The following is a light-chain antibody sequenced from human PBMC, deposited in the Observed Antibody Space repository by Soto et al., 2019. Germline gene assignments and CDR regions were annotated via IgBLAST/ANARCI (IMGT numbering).Light chain of an antibody. CDR3: QQYGRSYT. J-gene: IGKJ2*01. CDR1: QTIFNSY. V-gene: IGKV3-20*01. Sequence: ENVLTQSPGTLSLSPGDTATLSCRASQTIFNSYLAWYQQKPGQAPRLLIYGASSRATGIPDRFSGGGSGTYFTLTITRQEPEDFAFYYCQQYGRSYTFGQGTKLEMK. CDR2: GAS.